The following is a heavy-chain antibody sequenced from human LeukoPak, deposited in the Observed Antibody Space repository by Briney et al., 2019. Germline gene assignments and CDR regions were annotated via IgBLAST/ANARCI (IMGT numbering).Heavy chain of an antibody. D-gene: IGHD3-16*01. CDR3: ARWGSNVIGNY. CDR2: INHSGST. J-gene: IGHJ4*02. V-gene: IGHV4-34*01. Sequence: SETLSLTCAVYGGSFSGYYWSWIRQPPGKGLEWIGEINHSGSTNYNPSLKSRVTISVDTSKNQFSLKLSSVTAADTAVYYCARWGSNVIGNYWGQGTLVTVSS. CDR1: GGSFSGYY.